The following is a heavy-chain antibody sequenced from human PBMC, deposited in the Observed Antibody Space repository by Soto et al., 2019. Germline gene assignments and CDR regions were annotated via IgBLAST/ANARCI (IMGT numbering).Heavy chain of an antibody. D-gene: IGHD2-2*01. V-gene: IGHV1-69*13. Sequence: ASVKVSCKASGGTFSSYAISWVRQAPGQGLEWMGGIIPIFGTANYAQKFQGRVTITADESTSTAYMELSSLRSEDTAVYYCARAVNSYCSSTSCPQPYNWFDPWGQGTLVTVSS. CDR2: IIPIFGTA. CDR3: ARAVNSYCSSTSCPQPYNWFDP. J-gene: IGHJ5*02. CDR1: GGTFSSYA.